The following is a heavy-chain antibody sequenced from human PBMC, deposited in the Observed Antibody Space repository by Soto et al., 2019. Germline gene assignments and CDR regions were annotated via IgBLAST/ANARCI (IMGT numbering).Heavy chain of an antibody. V-gene: IGHV1-46*03. CDR1: GGTFSSCT. CDR2: INPSGGST. CDR3: ASNHFYGSGSYPYSFDY. J-gene: IGHJ4*02. Sequence: ASVKVSCKASGGTFSSCTISWMRQAPGQGLEWMGIINPSGGSTSYAQKFQGRVTMTRDTSTSTVYMELSSLRSEDTAVYYCASNHFYGSGSYPYSFDYWGQGTLVTVSS. D-gene: IGHD3-10*01.